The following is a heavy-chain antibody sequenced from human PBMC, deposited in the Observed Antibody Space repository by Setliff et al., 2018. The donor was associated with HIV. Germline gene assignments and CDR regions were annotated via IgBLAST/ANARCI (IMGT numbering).Heavy chain of an antibody. CDR1: GGSISSGGYY. Sequence: PSETLSLTCTVSGGSISSGGYYWSWIRQHPGKGLEWIGYIYYSGSTDFNPSLKSRITIPIDTSKNQFSLKMSSVTAADTAVYYCARDRYAGEIDYWGQGTLVTVSS. V-gene: IGHV4-31*03. D-gene: IGHD3-10*01. J-gene: IGHJ4*02. CDR2: IYYSGST. CDR3: ARDRYAGEIDY.